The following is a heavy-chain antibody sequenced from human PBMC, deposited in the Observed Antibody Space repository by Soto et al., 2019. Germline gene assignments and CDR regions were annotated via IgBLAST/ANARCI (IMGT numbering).Heavy chain of an antibody. CDR2: IYPGDSET. J-gene: IGHJ6*02. D-gene: IGHD6-13*01. Sequence: PGESVKISCKGYSFTNYWIGWVRQMPGKGLEWMGIIYPGDSETRYSPSFQGQVTISADKSISTAYLQWNSLKASDTAIYYCARVPTAADTRFYYYAMDVWGQGTTVTVSS. V-gene: IGHV5-51*01. CDR3: ARVPTAADTRFYYYAMDV. CDR1: YSFTNYW.